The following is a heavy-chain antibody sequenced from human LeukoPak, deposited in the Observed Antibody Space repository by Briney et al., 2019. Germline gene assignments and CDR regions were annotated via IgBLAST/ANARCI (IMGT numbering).Heavy chain of an antibody. CDR2: IYYSGST. CDR1: GGSISSYY. CDR3: AKSRAFNSGAFDP. Sequence: SETLSLTCTVSGGSISSYYWSWIRQPPGKGLEWIGYIYYSGSTNYNPSLKSRVTISVDTSKNQFSLKLNSVTAADTAVYYCAKSRAFNSGAFDPWGQGSLVTVSS. D-gene: IGHD1-26*01. J-gene: IGHJ5*02. V-gene: IGHV4-59*01.